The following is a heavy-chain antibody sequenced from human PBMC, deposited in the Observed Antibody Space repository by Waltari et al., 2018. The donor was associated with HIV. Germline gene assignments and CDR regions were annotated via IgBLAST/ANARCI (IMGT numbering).Heavy chain of an antibody. CDR1: GGTFTSYT. Sequence: QVQLVQSGAEVTKTGSSVKVSCKASGGTFTSYTHSWVRQSPGQGLEWMGRIIPILGIANYAQKFQGRVTITADKSTSTAYMELSSLRSEDTAVYYCARGSYSSGWHRPLDYWGQGTLVTVSS. CDR2: IIPILGIA. D-gene: IGHD6-19*01. V-gene: IGHV1-69*02. CDR3: ARGSYSSGWHRPLDY. J-gene: IGHJ4*02.